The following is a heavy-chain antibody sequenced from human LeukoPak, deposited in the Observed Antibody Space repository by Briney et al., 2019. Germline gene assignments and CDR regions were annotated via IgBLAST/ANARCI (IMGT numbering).Heavy chain of an antibody. Sequence: SETLSLTCAVYGGSFSGYYWSWIRQPPGKGLEWIGEINHSGSTNYNPSLKSRVTISVGTSKNQFSLKLSSVTAADTAVYYCARGTGTYYYDSSGYTTPDYFDYWGQGTLVTVSS. J-gene: IGHJ4*02. CDR2: INHSGST. V-gene: IGHV4-34*01. CDR3: ARGTGTYYYDSSGYTTPDYFDY. CDR1: GGSFSGYY. D-gene: IGHD3-22*01.